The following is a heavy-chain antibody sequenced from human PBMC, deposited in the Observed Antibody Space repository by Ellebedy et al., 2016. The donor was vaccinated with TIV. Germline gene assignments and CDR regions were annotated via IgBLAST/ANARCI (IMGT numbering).Heavy chain of an antibody. Sequence: GGSLRLSXAASGFTFSSYGMHWVRQAPGKGLEWLAVISNDTGLQYSANSVRGRFSISRDNVNNKVFLQMQGLREEDTAVYYCVKDKDWFGEGSYFDDWGQGTLVTVSS. CDR2: ISNDTGLQ. J-gene: IGHJ4*02. D-gene: IGHD3-10*01. CDR3: VKDKDWFGEGSYFDD. V-gene: IGHV3-30*18. CDR1: GFTFSSYG.